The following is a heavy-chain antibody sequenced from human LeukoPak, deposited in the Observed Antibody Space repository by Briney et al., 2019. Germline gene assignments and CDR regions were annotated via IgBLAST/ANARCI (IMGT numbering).Heavy chain of an antibody. D-gene: IGHD3-22*01. J-gene: IGHJ4*02. CDR1: GFTVSSNY. CDR3: ARLGDSSGYYDY. Sequence: PGGSLRLSCAASGFTVSSNYMSWVRQAPGKGLEWVSVIYSGGSTDYADSVKGRFTISRDTSKNTLYLQMNSLRVEDTAVYYCARLGDSSGYYDYWGQGTLVTVSS. CDR2: IYSGGST. V-gene: IGHV3-53*01.